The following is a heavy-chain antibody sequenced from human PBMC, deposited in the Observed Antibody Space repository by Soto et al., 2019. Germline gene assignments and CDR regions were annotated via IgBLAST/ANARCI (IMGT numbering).Heavy chain of an antibody. J-gene: IGHJ6*02. CDR2: IYDSGST. Sequence: SETLSLTCAVSGDSISRGGYSWTWIRQPPGKALEWIGNIYDSGSTSYNPSLKSRVTMSVDTSKNQFSLRLTSVTAADTAVYFCARGSSSYYDYGMDVWGQGTRSPSP. V-gene: IGHV4-30-2*01. CDR1: GDSISRGGYS. D-gene: IGHD6-6*01. CDR3: ARGSSSYYDYGMDV.